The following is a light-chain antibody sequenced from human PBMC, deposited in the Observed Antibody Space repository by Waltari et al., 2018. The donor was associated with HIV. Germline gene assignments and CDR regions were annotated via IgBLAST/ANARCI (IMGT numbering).Light chain of an antibody. V-gene: IGLV2-8*01. CDR1: SSDVGAYNY. J-gene: IGLJ2*01. Sequence: QSALTQPPSASASPGQSVTISCTGPSSDVGAYNYVSWFQQHPGKAPKLMIYDVTKRPSGVPDRFSGSKSGNTASLTVSGLQAEDEADYYCASHAGSKDVFGGGTRLTVL. CDR2: DVT. CDR3: ASHAGSKDV.